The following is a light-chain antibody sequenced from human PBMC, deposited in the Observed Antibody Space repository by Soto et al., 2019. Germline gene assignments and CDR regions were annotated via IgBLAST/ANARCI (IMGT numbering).Light chain of an antibody. V-gene: IGKV3-15*01. Sequence: EIVLTQSPATLSLSPGERATLSCRASQSISSYLAWYQQKPGQAPRLLIYDASTRATDIPARFSGGGSGTEFTLTINSLQSEDAAVYYCHQCHHWPRGTFGQGTKVEVK. CDR1: QSISSY. CDR2: DAS. J-gene: IGKJ1*01. CDR3: HQCHHWPRGT.